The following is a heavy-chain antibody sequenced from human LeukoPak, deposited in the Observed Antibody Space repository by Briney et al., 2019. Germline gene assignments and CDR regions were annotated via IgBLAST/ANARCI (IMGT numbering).Heavy chain of an antibody. CDR3: AREGFYDILTASLDY. CDR1: GFTFSRYW. Sequence: GGSLRLSCAASGFTFSRYWMSWVRQAPGKGLEWVANINQDGGEKYYVDSVKGRFTISRDNAKNSLYLQMNSLRAEDTAVFYCAREGFYDILTASLDYWGQGTLVTVSS. J-gene: IGHJ4*02. V-gene: IGHV3-7*03. CDR2: INQDGGEK. D-gene: IGHD3-9*01.